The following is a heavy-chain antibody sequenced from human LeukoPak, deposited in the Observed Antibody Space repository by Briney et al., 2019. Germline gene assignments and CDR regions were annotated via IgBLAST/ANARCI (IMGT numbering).Heavy chain of an antibody. CDR1: GGSISSSSYY. CDR3: ARGVGNAFDI. V-gene: IGHV4-39*07. CDR2: IYYSGST. D-gene: IGHD1-26*01. Sequence: PSETLSLTCTVSGGSISSSSYYWGWIRQPPGKGLEWIGSIYYSGSTYYNPSLKSRVTISVDTSKNQFSLKLSSVTAADTAVYYCARGVGNAFDIWGQGTMVTVSS. J-gene: IGHJ3*02.